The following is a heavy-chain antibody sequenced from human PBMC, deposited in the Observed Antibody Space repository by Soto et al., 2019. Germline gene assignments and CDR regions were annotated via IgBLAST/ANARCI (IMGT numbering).Heavy chain of an antibody. V-gene: IGHV3-53*02. Sequence: EVQLVETGGGLMQPGGSLRLSCAASGFTVSSNYMSWVRKAPGQGLEWVSVTYSGGSTYYADSVKGRFTISRDNSKNTLYLQMNSLRAEDTAVYYCATSYYFDHIQHWGQGTLVTVSS. CDR3: ATSYYFDHIQH. CDR1: GFTVSSNY. J-gene: IGHJ1*01. D-gene: IGHD3-22*01. CDR2: TYSGGST.